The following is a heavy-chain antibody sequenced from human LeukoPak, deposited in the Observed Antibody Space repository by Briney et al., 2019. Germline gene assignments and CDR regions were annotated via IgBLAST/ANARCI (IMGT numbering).Heavy chain of an antibody. CDR1: GFPFSSYG. CDR2: ISAGGRGS. CDR3: AKWDWGIFYLEF. V-gene: IGHV3-23*01. J-gene: IGHJ4*02. D-gene: IGHD3/OR15-3a*01. Sequence: PGGSLRLSCAATGFPFSSYGMSWVRRAPGKGLEWVSGISAGGRGSHHADSVKGRFTISRDNSKNTVYLQMTSLRAEDSAVYYCAKWDWGIFYLEFWGQGLLVTVAS.